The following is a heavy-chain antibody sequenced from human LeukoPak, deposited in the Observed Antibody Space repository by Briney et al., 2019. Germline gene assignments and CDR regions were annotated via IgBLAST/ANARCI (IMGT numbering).Heavy chain of an antibody. CDR2: IYYSGST. Sequence: SGTLSLTCTVSGDSISGYYWSWIRQPPGKRLEWIGYIYYSGSTNYNPSLKTRVTTSVDTSKNQFSLKLTSVTAADTAVYYCARSLPPAMFSLDYWGQGILVTVSS. J-gene: IGHJ4*02. CDR3: ARSLPPAMFSLDY. V-gene: IGHV4-59*01. CDR1: GDSISGYY. D-gene: IGHD2-2*01.